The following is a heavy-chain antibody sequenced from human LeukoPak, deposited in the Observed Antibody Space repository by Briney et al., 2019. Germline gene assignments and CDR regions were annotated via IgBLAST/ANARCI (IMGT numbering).Heavy chain of an antibody. CDR2: IYSGGST. J-gene: IGHJ4*02. Sequence: GGSLRLSCAASELTVSSNYMSWIRQAPGKGLEWVSVIYSGGSTYYADSVKGRFTISRDKSKNTLYLQMNSLRAEDTAVYYCASTQRGDYFDYWGQGTLVTVSS. D-gene: IGHD2-15*01. V-gene: IGHV3-66*01. CDR1: ELTVSSNY. CDR3: ASTQRGDYFDY.